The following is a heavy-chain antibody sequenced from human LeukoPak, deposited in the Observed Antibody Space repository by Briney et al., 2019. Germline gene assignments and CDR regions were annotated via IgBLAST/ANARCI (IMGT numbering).Heavy chain of an antibody. Sequence: PSETLSLTCTVSGGSISSYYWSWIRQPPGKGLEWIGYIYYSGSTNYNPSLKSRVTILVDTSKNQFSLKLSSVTAADTAVYYCARGSSGWYPFPFDIWGQGTMVTVSS. CDR3: ARGSSGWYPFPFDI. CDR1: GGSISSYY. V-gene: IGHV4-59*01. D-gene: IGHD6-19*01. J-gene: IGHJ3*02. CDR2: IYYSGST.